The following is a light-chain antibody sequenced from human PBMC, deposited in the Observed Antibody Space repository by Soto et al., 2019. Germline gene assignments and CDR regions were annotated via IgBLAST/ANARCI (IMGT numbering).Light chain of an antibody. J-gene: IGLJ1*01. CDR3: CSYAGSSTYV. Sequence: QSALTQPASVSGSTGQSITVSCTGTSSDVGSYNLVSWYQQHPGKAPKLMIYEGTKRPSGVSNRVSVSKSGNTASLTISGLQAEDEAAYYCCSYAGSSTYVFGSGKKLTVL. CDR1: SSDVGSYNL. CDR2: EGT. V-gene: IGLV2-23*01.